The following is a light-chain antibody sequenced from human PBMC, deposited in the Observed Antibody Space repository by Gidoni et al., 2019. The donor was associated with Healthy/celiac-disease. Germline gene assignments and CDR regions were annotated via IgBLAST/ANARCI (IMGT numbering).Light chain of an antibody. Sequence: DIQMTQSPSTLSASVGDRVTITCRASQSISSWLDWYQQKPGKDPKLLIYKASSLDSGVPSRVSGSGSGTEFTLTISSLQPDDFSTYYCQQYNSSLTFGGGTKVEIK. CDR1: QSISSW. V-gene: IGKV1-5*03. J-gene: IGKJ4*01. CDR2: KAS. CDR3: QQYNSSLT.